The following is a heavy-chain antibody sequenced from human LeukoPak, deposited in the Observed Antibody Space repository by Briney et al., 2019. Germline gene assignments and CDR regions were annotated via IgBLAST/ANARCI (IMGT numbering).Heavy chain of an antibody. CDR3: AREIVEGGFDP. J-gene: IGHJ5*02. D-gene: IGHD2-15*01. Sequence: GGSLRLSCAASGFTVSNNYMNWVRQAPGKGLEWVSVIYSGGSTSYADSVKGRFTISRDNSRNTVSLQMNTLRAEDTAVYYCAREIVEGGFDPWGQGTLVTVSS. V-gene: IGHV3-66*01. CDR2: IYSGGST. CDR1: GFTVSNNY.